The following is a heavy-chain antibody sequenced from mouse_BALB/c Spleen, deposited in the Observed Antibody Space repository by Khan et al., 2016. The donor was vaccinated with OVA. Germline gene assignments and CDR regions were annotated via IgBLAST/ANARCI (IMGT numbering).Heavy chain of an antibody. CDR3: PSSILLYFAY. J-gene: IGHJ2*01. D-gene: IGHD1-1*01. CDR1: GFNFKDYY. CDR2: IGTENGNI. Sequence: VRLQQSGAELVRPGASVKLSCKASGFNFKDYYIHWVKQRHEQGLEWIGWIGTENGNIMYDPKFQDKANITTDTSSNTAYLQLSSLTSEDTAVYCGPSSILLYFAYWGQGTTLTVSS. V-gene: IGHV14-1*02.